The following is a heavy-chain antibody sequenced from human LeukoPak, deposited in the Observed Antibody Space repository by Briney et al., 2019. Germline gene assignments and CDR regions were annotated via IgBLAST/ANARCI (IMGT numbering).Heavy chain of an antibody. CDR2: IIPIFGTA. D-gene: IGHD3-22*01. V-gene: IGHV1-69*13. CDR1: GYTFTSYG. Sequence: SVKVSCKASGYTFTSYGISWVRQAPGQGLEWMGGIIPIFGTANYAQKFQGRVTITADESTSTAYMELSSLRSEDTAVYYCARGWGYYDSSGYYPDAFDIWGQGTMVTVSS. CDR3: ARGWGYYDSSGYYPDAFDI. J-gene: IGHJ3*02.